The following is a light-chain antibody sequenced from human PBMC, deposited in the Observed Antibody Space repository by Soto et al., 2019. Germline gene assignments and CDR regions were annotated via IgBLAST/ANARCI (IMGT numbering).Light chain of an antibody. CDR1: QSVGSSY. J-gene: IGKJ1*01. CDR3: QQYTTSSWT. V-gene: IGKV3-20*01. CDR2: GTS. Sequence: VVTQSPGTLSLSPGERATLSCRASQSVGSSYLAWYQQKPGQAPRVLIYGTSSRATGIPDRFSGSGSGTDFTLTISRLEPEDFAVYYCQQYTTSSWTFGQGTKVDIK.